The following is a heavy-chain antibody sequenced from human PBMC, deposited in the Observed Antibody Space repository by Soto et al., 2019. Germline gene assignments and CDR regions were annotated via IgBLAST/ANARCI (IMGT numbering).Heavy chain of an antibody. J-gene: IGHJ6*02. CDR1: GGSISSSY. V-gene: IGHV4-59*01. CDR2: IYNSEST. Sequence: QVQLQESGPGLVRPSETLSLTCTVSGGSISSSYWSWIRQPPGKGLEWIGAIYNSESTSYSPSLKSRVTISLETSKTQFSLKVKSVTAADTAVYYCARRRPGGSYGLDVWGQGTTVTVSS. CDR3: ARRRPGGSYGLDV. D-gene: IGHD1-26*01.